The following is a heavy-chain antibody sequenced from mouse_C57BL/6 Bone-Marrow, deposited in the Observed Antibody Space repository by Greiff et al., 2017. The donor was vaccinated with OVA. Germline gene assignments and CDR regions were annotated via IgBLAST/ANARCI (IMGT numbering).Heavy chain of an antibody. Sequence: QVQLKQPGAELVKPGASVKVSCKASGYTFTSYWMHWVKQRPGQGLEWIGRLHPSDSDTNYNQKFKGKATLTVDKSSSTAYMQLSSLTSEDSAVYYCAIVYYYGSSCAMDYWGQGTSVTVSS. CDR1: GYTFTSYW. D-gene: IGHD1-1*01. J-gene: IGHJ4*01. V-gene: IGHV1-74*01. CDR2: LHPSDSDT. CDR3: AIVYYYGSSCAMDY.